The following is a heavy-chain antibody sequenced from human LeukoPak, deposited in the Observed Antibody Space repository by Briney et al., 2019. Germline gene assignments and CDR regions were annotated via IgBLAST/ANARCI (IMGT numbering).Heavy chain of an antibody. CDR1: GLTFSSYW. CDR2: IKQDGSEK. Sequence: GGSLRLSCAASGLTFSSYWMSWVRQAPGKGLEWVANIKQDGSEKYYVDSVKGRFTISRDNAKNSLYLQMNSLRAEDTAVYYCARVGPFTMVRGAISFDYWGQGTLVTVSS. D-gene: IGHD3-10*01. J-gene: IGHJ4*02. CDR3: ARVGPFTMVRGAISFDY. V-gene: IGHV3-7*01.